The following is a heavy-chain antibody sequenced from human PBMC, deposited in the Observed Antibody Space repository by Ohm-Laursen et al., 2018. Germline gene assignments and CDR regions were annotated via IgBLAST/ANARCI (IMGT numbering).Heavy chain of an antibody. V-gene: IGHV3-23*01. J-gene: IGHJ4*02. D-gene: IGHD4-23*01. CDR1: GFTFSSYA. Sequence: SLRLSCTASGFTFSSYAMSWVRQAPGKGLEWVSTISGSGGSTYYADSVKGRTTISRDNSKNTLYLQMNSLKAEDTAVYYCAKERARLNTVVTPDYWGRGTLVTVSS. CDR3: AKERARLNTVVTPDY. CDR2: ISGSGGST.